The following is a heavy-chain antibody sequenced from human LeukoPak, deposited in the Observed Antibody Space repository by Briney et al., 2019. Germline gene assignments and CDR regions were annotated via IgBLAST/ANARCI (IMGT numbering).Heavy chain of an antibody. D-gene: IGHD2-21*02. CDR1: GFTFSDYY. V-gene: IGHV3-11*01. J-gene: IGHJ4*02. CDR3: ARDPCGGDCYFDY. Sequence: GGSLRLSCAASGFTFSDYYMSWICQAPGKGLEWVSYISSSGNTIYYADSVKGRFTISRDNAKNSLYLQMNSLRAEDTAVYYCARDPCGGDCYFDYWGQGTLVTVSS. CDR2: ISSSGNTI.